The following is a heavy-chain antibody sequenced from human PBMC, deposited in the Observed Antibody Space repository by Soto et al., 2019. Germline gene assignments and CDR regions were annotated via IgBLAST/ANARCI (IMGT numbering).Heavy chain of an antibody. CDR1: GGSITTNSYY. CDR3: ARGDYDFWSGYYYYYYGMDV. CDR2: IYYSGST. Sequence: SETLSLTCTVSGGSITTNSYYWGWIRQPPGKGLEWIGSIYYSGSTYYNPSLKSRVTISVDTSKNQFSLKLSSVTAADTAVYYCARGDYDFWSGYYYYYYGMDVWGQGTTVTVSS. V-gene: IGHV4-39*07. D-gene: IGHD3-3*01. J-gene: IGHJ6*02.